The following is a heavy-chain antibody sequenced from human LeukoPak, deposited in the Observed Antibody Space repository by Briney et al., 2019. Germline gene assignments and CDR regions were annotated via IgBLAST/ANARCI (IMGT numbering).Heavy chain of an antibody. CDR1: GYSISSSNW. Sequence: SDTLSLTCAVSGYSISSSNWWGWIRPPPGKGLEWIGYIYYSGSTYYNPSLKSRVTMSVDTSKNQFSLKLSSVTAVDTAVYYCARVTTGTTNWFDPWGQGTLVTVSS. CDR2: IYYSGST. CDR3: ARVTTGTTNWFDP. D-gene: IGHD1-1*01. J-gene: IGHJ5*02. V-gene: IGHV4-28*03.